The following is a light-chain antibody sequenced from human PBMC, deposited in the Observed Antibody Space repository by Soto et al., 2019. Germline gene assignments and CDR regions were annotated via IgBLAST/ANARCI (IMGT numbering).Light chain of an antibody. V-gene: IGKV3-20*01. CDR2: DAS. Sequence: EIVLPQSPATPSLSPGARATLSCRASQSVSSFLAWYKHKPGQAPRLLIYDASNRATGIPARFSGSGSGTDVTLTISRLEPEDVAVDYCQQYGSSPRTFGQGTKVDI. CDR3: QQYGSSPRT. J-gene: IGKJ1*01. CDR1: QSVSSF.